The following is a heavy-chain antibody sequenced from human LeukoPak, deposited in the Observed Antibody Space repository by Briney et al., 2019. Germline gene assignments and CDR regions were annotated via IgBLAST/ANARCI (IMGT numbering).Heavy chain of an antibody. V-gene: IGHV3-49*04. CDR3: SRGGVNDYGDGQYFQY. CDR1: GFTFSDYA. J-gene: IGHJ1*01. Sequence: GGSLRLSCTASGFTFSDYAISWVRQAPGKGLEWIGLIRSKTYGGTEYAASVKDRFVISRDDSKTIAYLQMNSLKTEDTAVYYCSRGGVNDYGDGQYFQYWGQGTLVTVSS. CDR2: IRSKTYGGT. D-gene: IGHD4-17*01.